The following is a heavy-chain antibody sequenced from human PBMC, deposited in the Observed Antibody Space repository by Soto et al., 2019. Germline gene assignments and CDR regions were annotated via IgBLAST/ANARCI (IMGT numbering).Heavy chain of an antibody. CDR3: ARDLTMVRGGGMDV. Sequence: ASETLSLTCTVSGGSVSSGSYYWSWIRQPPGKGLEWIGYIYYSGSTNYNPSLKSRVTISVDTSKNQFSLKLSSVTAADTAVYYCARDLTMVRGGGMDVWGQGTTVTVSS. CDR1: GGSVSSGSYY. J-gene: IGHJ6*02. CDR2: IYYSGST. V-gene: IGHV4-61*01. D-gene: IGHD3-10*01.